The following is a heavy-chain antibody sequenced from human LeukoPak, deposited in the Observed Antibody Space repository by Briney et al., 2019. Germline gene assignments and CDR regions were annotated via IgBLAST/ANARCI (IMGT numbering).Heavy chain of an antibody. J-gene: IGHJ5*02. D-gene: IGHD2-15*01. CDR3: ARGPRRIVVVVAAKPFDP. CDR2: SSYSGNP. Sequence: SETLSLTCTVSGGSISHSYWNWIRQPPGKGLEWIGDSSYSGNPKYNPSLKSRVTISVDTSKNQFSLKLTSVTAADTAVYYCARGPRRIVVVVAAKPFDPWGQGTLVTVSS. V-gene: IGHV4-59*01. CDR1: GGSISHSY.